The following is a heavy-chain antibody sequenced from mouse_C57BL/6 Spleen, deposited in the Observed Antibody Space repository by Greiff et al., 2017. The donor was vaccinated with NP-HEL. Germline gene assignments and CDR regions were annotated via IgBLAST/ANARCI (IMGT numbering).Heavy chain of an antibody. V-gene: IGHV1-50*01. CDR3: ARTKGDYAMDY. CDR2: IDPSDSYT. CDR1: GYTFTSYW. Sequence: QVHVKQPGAELVKPGASVKLSCKASGYTFTSYWMQWVKQRPGQGLEWIGEIDPSDSYTNYNQKFKGKATLTVDTSSSTAYMQLSSLTSEDSAVYYCARTKGDYAMDYWGQGTSVTVSS. D-gene: IGHD1-3*01. J-gene: IGHJ4*01.